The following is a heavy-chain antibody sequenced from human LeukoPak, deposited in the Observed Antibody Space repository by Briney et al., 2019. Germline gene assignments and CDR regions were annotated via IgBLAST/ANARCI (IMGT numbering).Heavy chain of an antibody. CDR3: ARDRYYYDSSGYHLPYYFDY. CDR1: GGSISSGSYY. Sequence: PSETLSLTCTVSGGSISSGSYYWSWIRQPAGKGLEWIGRIYTSGSTNYNPSLKSRVTISVDTSKNQFSLKLSSVTAADTAVYYCARDRYYYDSSGYHLPYYFDYWGQGTLVTASS. D-gene: IGHD3-22*01. J-gene: IGHJ4*02. V-gene: IGHV4-61*02. CDR2: IYTSGST.